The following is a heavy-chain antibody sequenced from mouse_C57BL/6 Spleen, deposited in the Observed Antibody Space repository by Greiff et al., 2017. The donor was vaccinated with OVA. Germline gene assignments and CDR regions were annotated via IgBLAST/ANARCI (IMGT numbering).Heavy chain of an antibody. J-gene: IGHJ4*01. D-gene: IGHD1-1*01. CDR3: ARDPTVVADYYAMDY. CDR1: GYAFSSYW. V-gene: IGHV1-80*01. Sequence: VKLMESGAELVKPGASVKISCKASGYAFSSYWMNWVKQRPGKGLEWIGQIYPGDGDTNYNGKFKGKATLTADKSSSTAYMQLSSLTSEDSAVYFCARDPTVVADYYAMDYWGQGTSVTVSS. CDR2: IYPGDGDT.